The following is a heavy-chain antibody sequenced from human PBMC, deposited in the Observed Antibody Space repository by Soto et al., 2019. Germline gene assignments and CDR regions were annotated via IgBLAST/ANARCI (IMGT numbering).Heavy chain of an antibody. CDR2: ISGSGGTT. CDR3: AKAGAYCSGGSCFSYMDV. CDR1: GLTFSTYA. J-gene: IGHJ6*03. V-gene: IGHV3-23*01. Sequence: GGSLRLSCAASGLTFSTYAMSWVRQAPGKGLEWVSAISGSGGTTYYADSVKGRFTISRDNSKNTLYLQMNSLRAEDTAVYYCAKAGAYCSGGSCFSYMDVWGKGTTVTVSS. D-gene: IGHD2-15*01.